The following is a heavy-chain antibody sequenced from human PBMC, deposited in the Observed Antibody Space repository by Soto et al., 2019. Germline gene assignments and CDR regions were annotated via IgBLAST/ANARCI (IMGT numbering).Heavy chain of an antibody. CDR2: IIPMFGTA. D-gene: IGHD3-10*01. CDR1: GGTFSSYA. CDR3: ATMKGGSQYYYYGMDV. Sequence: QVQLVQSGAEVKKPGSSVKVSCKASGGTFSSYAISWERQAPGQGLEWMGGIIPMFGTADYAQKFQGRVTITADESTSTAYMELSSLRSDDTAVYYCATMKGGSQYYYYGMDVWGQGTTVTVSS. V-gene: IGHV1-69*12. J-gene: IGHJ6*02.